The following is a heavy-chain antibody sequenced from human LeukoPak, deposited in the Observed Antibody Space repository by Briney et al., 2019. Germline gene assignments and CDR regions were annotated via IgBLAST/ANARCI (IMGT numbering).Heavy chain of an antibody. Sequence: SETLSLTCTVSGDSISSYYWSWIRQPPGKGLEWIGYIYYSGSTNYNPSLKSRVTISVDTSKNQFSLKLSSVTAADTAVYYCARGYYDSSGYYPFDYWGQGTLVTVSS. J-gene: IGHJ4*02. CDR1: GDSISSYY. CDR3: ARGYYDSSGYYPFDY. CDR2: IYYSGST. V-gene: IGHV4-59*01. D-gene: IGHD3-22*01.